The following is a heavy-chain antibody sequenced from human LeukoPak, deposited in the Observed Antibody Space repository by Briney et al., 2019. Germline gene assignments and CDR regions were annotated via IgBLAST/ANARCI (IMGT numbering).Heavy chain of an antibody. Sequence: PGGSLRLSCAASGFTFSSYSMNWARQAPGKGLDWVSSISSGSSYIYYADSVKGRFTISRDNAKNSLYLQMNSLRAEDTAVYYCARTYYDFWSGYRYYYMDVWGKGTTVTVSS. CDR2: ISSGSSYI. CDR3: ARTYYDFWSGYRYYYMDV. CDR1: GFTFSSYS. V-gene: IGHV3-21*01. J-gene: IGHJ6*03. D-gene: IGHD3-3*01.